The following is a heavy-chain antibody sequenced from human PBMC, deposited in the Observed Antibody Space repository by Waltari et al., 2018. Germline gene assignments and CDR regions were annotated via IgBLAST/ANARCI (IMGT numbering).Heavy chain of an antibody. CDR3: ARAVTTRGSDFDY. Sequence: QVQLVQSGAEVKKPGASVKVSCKASGYTFTGYYMHWGRQAPGQGLEWMGRINPNSGGTNYAQKFQGRVTMTRDTSISTAYMELSRLRSDDTAVYYCARAVTTRGSDFDYWGQGTLVTVSS. CDR1: GYTFTGYY. V-gene: IGHV1-2*06. D-gene: IGHD4-17*01. CDR2: INPNSGGT. J-gene: IGHJ4*02.